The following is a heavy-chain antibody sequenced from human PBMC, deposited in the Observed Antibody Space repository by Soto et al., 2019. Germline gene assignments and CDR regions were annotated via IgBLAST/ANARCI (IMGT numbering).Heavy chain of an antibody. V-gene: IGHV4-34*01. D-gene: IGHD6-13*01. CDR1: GGSFSGYY. CDR3: ARGGHGSWWTEPIFQH. CDR2: INHSGST. Sequence: QVQLQQWGAGLLKPSETLSLTCAVYGGSFSGYYWSWIRQPPGKGLEWIGEINHSGSTNYNPSLKSRVTISVDTSKNQFSLKLSSVTAADTAVYYCARGGHGSWWTEPIFQHWGQGTLVTVSS. J-gene: IGHJ1*01.